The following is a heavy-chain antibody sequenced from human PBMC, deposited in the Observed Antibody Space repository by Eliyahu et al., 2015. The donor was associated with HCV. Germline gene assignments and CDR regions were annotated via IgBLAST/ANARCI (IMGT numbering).Heavy chain of an antibody. J-gene: IGHJ6*02. CDR2: FFIVVDT. CDR3: ARGYRYAQGGYSGMDV. D-gene: IGHD5-18*01. CDR1: GFTVSSTY. Sequence: EVQLVETGGGLIQPGGSLRLSCAASGFTVSSTYMTWVRQAPGQGLDWVSVFFIVVDTYYAQSVKGRFTISRDNSKNTLYLQMNSLRAEDTAVYYCARGYRYAQGGYSGMDVWGQGTTVTVSS. V-gene: IGHV3-53*02.